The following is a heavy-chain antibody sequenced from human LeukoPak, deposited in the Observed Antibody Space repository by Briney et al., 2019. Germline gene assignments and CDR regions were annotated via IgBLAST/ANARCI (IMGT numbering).Heavy chain of an antibody. CDR1: GRPLSSYY. CDR2: IYYKGNT. Sequence: PSLTLSLICSVSGRPLSSYYWSWIREPPGKELEWIGYIYYKGNTNYNPSLTSQVTMSVDTSKNQFSLRLSSVTAADTAVYYCARGGSSSSLNHFDSWGQGTLVTVSS. J-gene: IGHJ4*02. CDR3: ARGGSSSSLNHFDS. D-gene: IGHD6-13*01. V-gene: IGHV4-59*07.